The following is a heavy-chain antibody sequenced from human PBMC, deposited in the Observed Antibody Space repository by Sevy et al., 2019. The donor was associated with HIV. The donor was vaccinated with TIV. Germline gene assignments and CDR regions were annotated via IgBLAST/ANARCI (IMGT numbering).Heavy chain of an antibody. CDR3: RRGYCISGSCYSSDY. CDR2: ISAYNGNT. V-gene: IGHV1-18*01. J-gene: IGHJ4*02. CDR1: GYTFTSYG. Sequence: ASVKVSCKASGYTFTSYGISWVRQAPGQGLEWMGWISAYNGNTNYAQKLQGRVTMTTDTSTSTAYLQLRSLRSDDTAVNYLRRGYCISGSCYSSDYWGQGTLVTVSS. D-gene: IGHD2-15*01.